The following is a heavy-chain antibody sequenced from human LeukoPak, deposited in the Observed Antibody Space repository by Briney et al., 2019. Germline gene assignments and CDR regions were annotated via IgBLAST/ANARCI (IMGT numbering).Heavy chain of an antibody. V-gene: IGHV3-53*01. CDR1: GFTLDSNY. Sequence: GGSLRLSCAASGFTLDSNYLSWVRQAPGKGLEWVSTIYTGDNTYYASSVRGRFTISRDFSKNTVFLHMNSLRAEDTAMYYCARGDDSGYYDYFDYWGQGALVTVSS. CDR2: IYTGDNT. CDR3: ARGDDSGYYDYFDY. J-gene: IGHJ4*02. D-gene: IGHD3-22*01.